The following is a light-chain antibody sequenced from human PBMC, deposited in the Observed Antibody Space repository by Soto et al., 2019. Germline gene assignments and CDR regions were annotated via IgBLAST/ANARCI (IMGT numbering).Light chain of an antibody. Sequence: EIVLTQSPGTLSLSPGERDTLSCRASQSVSSSYLAWYQQKPGQAPRLLIYGASSRATGIPDRFSGSGSGTDFTLTISRLEPEDFGVYYCQQFGSSIPHTFGQGTKVDI. CDR2: GAS. J-gene: IGKJ2*01. V-gene: IGKV3-20*01. CDR1: QSVSSSY. CDR3: QQFGSSIPHT.